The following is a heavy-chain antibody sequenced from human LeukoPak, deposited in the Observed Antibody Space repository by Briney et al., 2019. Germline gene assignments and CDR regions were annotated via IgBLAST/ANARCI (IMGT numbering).Heavy chain of an antibody. V-gene: IGHV3-21*01. J-gene: IGHJ4*02. CDR3: ARHVVALGFDY. D-gene: IGHD3-22*01. CDR2: ITTSSSYI. Sequence: PGGSLRLSCTASGFTFSNYGMHWVRQAPGKGLEWVSSITTSSSYIYYADSVKGRFTISRDNAKNSLYLQMNSLRAEDTAVYYCARHVVALGFDYWGQGTLVTVSS. CDR1: GFTFSNYG.